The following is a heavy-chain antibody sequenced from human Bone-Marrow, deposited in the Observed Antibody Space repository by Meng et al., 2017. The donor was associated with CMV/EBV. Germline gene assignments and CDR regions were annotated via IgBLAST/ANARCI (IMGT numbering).Heavy chain of an antibody. Sequence: ETLSLTCAASGFTFSSYAMSWVRQAPGKGLEWVSAISGSGGSTYYADSVKGRFTISRDNAKNSLYLQMNSLRAEDTAVYYCARGSGYQFDYWGQGTLVTVSS. J-gene: IGHJ4*02. CDR2: ISGSGGST. CDR1: GFTFSSYA. V-gene: IGHV3-23*01. CDR3: ARGSGYQFDY. D-gene: IGHD3-22*01.